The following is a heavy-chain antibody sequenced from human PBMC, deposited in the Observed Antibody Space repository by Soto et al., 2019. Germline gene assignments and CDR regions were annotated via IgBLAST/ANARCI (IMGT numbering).Heavy chain of an antibody. CDR1: GFSLNTYW. J-gene: IGHJ6*02. CDR3: ARQGRPYSGSGYYYGMEV. CDR2: IFPGDSDT. V-gene: IGHV5-51*01. D-gene: IGHD6-6*01. Sequence: PGESLKISCNASGFSLNTYWIGWVRQKPGKGLEWMGSIFPGDSDTRYSPSFQGQVIISADRSISTAYLQWRSLKASDTAIYYCARQGRPYSGSGYYYGMEVWGQGTTVTVS.